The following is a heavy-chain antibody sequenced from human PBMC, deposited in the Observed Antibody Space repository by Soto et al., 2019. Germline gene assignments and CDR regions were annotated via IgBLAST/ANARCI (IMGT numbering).Heavy chain of an antibody. CDR3: ARSPSSGWYRDYYYYGMDV. Sequence: GESLKISCKGSGYSFTSYWIGWVRQMPGKGLEWMGIIYPGESDTRYSPSFQGQVTISADKSISTAYLQWSSLKASDTAMYYCARSPSSGWYRDYYYYGMDVWGQGTTVTVSS. J-gene: IGHJ6*02. CDR2: IYPGESDT. V-gene: IGHV5-51*01. CDR1: GYSFTSYW. D-gene: IGHD6-19*01.